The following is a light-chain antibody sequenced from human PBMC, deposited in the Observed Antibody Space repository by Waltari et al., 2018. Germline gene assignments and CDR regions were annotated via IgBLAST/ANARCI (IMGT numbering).Light chain of an antibody. CDR3: QQYNNWLSVT. CDR2: GAS. CDR1: QTITNN. V-gene: IGKV3-15*01. J-gene: IGKJ5*01. Sequence: EIVVTQSPATLSVSPGERATLSCRTSQTITNNLAWYPQKPGQTPRLLIYGASTRAIGIPARFSGSGSGTEFTLTISSLQSEDFAVYYCQQYNNWLSVTFGQGTRLEI.